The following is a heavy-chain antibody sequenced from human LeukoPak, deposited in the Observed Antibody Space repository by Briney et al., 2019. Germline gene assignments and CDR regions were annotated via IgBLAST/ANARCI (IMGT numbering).Heavy chain of an antibody. Sequence: PGASLRLSCAASGFTFSSYGMHWVRQAPGKGLEWVAFIRYDGSNKYYADSVKGRFTISRDNSKNTLYLQMNSLRAEDTAVYYCAKDPGPETTIFGVVIGNYFDYWGQGTLVTVSS. CDR2: IRYDGSNK. J-gene: IGHJ4*02. D-gene: IGHD3-3*01. CDR1: GFTFSSYG. CDR3: AKDPGPETTIFGVVIGNYFDY. V-gene: IGHV3-30*02.